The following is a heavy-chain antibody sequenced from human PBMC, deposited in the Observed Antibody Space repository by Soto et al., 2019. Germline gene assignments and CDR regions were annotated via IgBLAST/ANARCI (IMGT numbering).Heavy chain of an antibody. J-gene: IGHJ5*02. CDR3: ARGVAGPLHWFDP. D-gene: IGHD6-19*01. Sequence: GASVKVSCKASGYTFTSYDINWVRQATGQRFEWMGWMNPNNGNTGYAQKFQGRVTITRDTSASTAYMELSSLRSEDTAVYYCARGVAGPLHWFDPWGQGTLVTVSS. CDR1: GYTFTSYD. CDR2: MNPNNGNT. V-gene: IGHV1-8*01.